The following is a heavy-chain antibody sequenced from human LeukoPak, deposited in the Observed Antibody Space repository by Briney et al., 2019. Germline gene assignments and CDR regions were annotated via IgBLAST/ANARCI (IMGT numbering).Heavy chain of an antibody. CDR3: ARFVVVTATTFDY. CDR2: IYYSGST. CDR1: GGSISSGDYY. V-gene: IGHV4-30-4*01. D-gene: IGHD2-21*02. Sequence: SETLSLTCTLSGGSISSGDYYWSWIRQPPGKGLEWIGSIYYSGSTYYNPSLKSRVTISVDTSKNQFSLKLSSVTAADTAVYYCARFVVVTATTFDYWGQGTLVTVSS. J-gene: IGHJ4*02.